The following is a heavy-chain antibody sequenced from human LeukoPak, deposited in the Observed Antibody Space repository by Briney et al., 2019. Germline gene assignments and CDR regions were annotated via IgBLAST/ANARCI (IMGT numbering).Heavy chain of an antibody. Sequence: PGGSLRLSCTASGFSFSGHWMHWARQLPGKGLVWVSRISPTGSTTSYADSVKGRFTVSRDNAENTLYLQVNNPRAEDTAVYYCARGPNSNWSGLDFWGQGTLLTVSS. V-gene: IGHV3-74*01. CDR3: ARGPNSNWSGLDF. J-gene: IGHJ4*02. CDR2: ISPTGSTT. CDR1: GFSFSGHW. D-gene: IGHD6-6*01.